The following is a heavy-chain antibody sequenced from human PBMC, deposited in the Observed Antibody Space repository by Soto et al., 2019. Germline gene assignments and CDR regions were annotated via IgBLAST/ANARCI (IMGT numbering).Heavy chain of an antibody. D-gene: IGHD2-2*01. CDR3: ARVQKFIVVPAAMYNQNYYYYGMDV. CDR1: GGTFSSYA. CDR2: IIPIFGTA. Sequence: SVKVSCKASGGTFSSYAISWVRQAPGRGLEWMGGIIPIFGTANYAQKFQGRVTITADESTSTAYMELSSLRSEDTAVYYCARVQKFIVVPAAMYNQNYYYYGMDVWGQGTTVTVSS. J-gene: IGHJ6*02. V-gene: IGHV1-69*13.